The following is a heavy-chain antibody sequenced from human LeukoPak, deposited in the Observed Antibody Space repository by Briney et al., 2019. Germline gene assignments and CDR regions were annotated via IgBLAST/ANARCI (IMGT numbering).Heavy chain of an antibody. Sequence: ASVKVSCKASGYTFTSYGISWVRQAPGQGLEWMGWISAYNGNTNYAQKLQGRVTMTTDTSTSSAYMELSSLRSEDTAVYYCARSTGDIVVVPAAPLDYWGQGTLVTVSS. CDR3: ARSTGDIVVVPAAPLDY. V-gene: IGHV1-18*01. D-gene: IGHD2-2*01. CDR1: GYTFTSYG. CDR2: ISAYNGNT. J-gene: IGHJ4*02.